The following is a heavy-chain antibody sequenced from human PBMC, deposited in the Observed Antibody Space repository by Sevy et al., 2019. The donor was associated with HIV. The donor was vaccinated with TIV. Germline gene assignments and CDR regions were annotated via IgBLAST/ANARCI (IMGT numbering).Heavy chain of an antibody. D-gene: IGHD1-26*01. CDR2: INPNSDGT. CDR3: AREEASGSYENHAKDY. J-gene: IGHJ4*02. CDR1: GYTFTGYY. Sequence: ASVKVSCKASGYTFTGYYMHWVRQAPGQGLEWMGWINPNSDGTNYAQMFQGRVTMTMDTSRSAAYMELSRLRSDDTAVYYCAREEASGSYENHAKDYWGQGTLVTVSS. V-gene: IGHV1-2*02.